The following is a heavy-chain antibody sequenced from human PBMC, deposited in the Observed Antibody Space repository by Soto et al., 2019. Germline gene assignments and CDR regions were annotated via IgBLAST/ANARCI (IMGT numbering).Heavy chain of an antibody. CDR1: GYTFTSYD. Sequence: ASVKVSCKASGYTFTSYDINWVRQATGQGLEWMGWMNPNSGNTGYAQKFQGRVTMTRNTSISTAYMELSSLRSEDTAVYYCARGAYYDILTGYFLGMDVWGQGTTVPSP. CDR2: MNPNSGNT. V-gene: IGHV1-8*01. J-gene: IGHJ6*02. D-gene: IGHD3-9*01. CDR3: ARGAYYDILTGYFLGMDV.